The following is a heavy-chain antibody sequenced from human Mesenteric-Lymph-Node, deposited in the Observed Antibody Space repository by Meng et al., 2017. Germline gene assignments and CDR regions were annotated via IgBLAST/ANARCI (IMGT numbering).Heavy chain of an antibody. CDR2: ISSNGGST. CDR3: ARDRAGHYFDY. CDR1: GFTFSSYA. Sequence: GGSLRLSCAASGFTFSSYAMHWVRQAPGKGLEYVSAISSNGGSTYYANSVKGRFSISRDNSKNTLYLQMGSLRAEDLAVYYCARDRAGHYFDYWGQGTLVTVSS. V-gene: IGHV3-64*01. J-gene: IGHJ4*02.